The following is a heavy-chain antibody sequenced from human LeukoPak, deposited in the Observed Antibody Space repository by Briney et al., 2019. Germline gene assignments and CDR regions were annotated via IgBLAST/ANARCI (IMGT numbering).Heavy chain of an antibody. CDR2: INPNSGGT. J-gene: IGHJ5*02. Sequence: ASVKVSCKASGYTFTGYYMHWVRQAPGQGLEWMGWINPNSGGTNYAQKFQGRVTMTRGTSISTAYMELSRLRSDDTAVYYCARDLKAVYYGSGSYYIGDNWFDPWGQGTLVTVSS. CDR1: GYTFTGYY. D-gene: IGHD3-10*01. V-gene: IGHV1-2*02. CDR3: ARDLKAVYYGSGSYYIGDNWFDP.